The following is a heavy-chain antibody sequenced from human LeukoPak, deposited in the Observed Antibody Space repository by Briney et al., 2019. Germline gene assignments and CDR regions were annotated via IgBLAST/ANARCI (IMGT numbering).Heavy chain of an antibody. CDR3: AGQGSDSGWFYF. J-gene: IGHJ4*02. CDR1: GVSMRTYY. Sequence: KSSETLSLTCTVSGVSMRTYYWSWIRQPPGKGLEWIGYVSYSGSTDYNPSLKSRLTISIDTSETQFSLKLTSVTAADTAIYYCAGQGSDSGWFYFWGQGTLVTVSS. D-gene: IGHD6-19*01. V-gene: IGHV4-59*08. CDR2: VSYSGST.